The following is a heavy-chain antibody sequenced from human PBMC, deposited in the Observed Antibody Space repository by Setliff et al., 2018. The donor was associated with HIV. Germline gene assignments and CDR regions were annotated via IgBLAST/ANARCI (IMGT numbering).Heavy chain of an antibody. D-gene: IGHD3-16*01. Sequence: PSETLSLTCAVYGGAFSRFYWSWLRQAPEKGLEWIGDINHSGITNYNPSLKSRLSISVDTSKNQFSLTLTSVTAADAAMYFCVSRPGGITRARFDHWGQGTLVTVSS. CDR2: INHSGIT. CDR3: VSRPGGITRARFDH. V-gene: IGHV4-34*01. CDR1: GGAFSRFY. J-gene: IGHJ4*02.